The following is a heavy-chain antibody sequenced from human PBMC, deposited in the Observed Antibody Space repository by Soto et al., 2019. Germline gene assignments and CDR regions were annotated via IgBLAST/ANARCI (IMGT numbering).Heavy chain of an antibody. CDR3: ARGAEPTWIQLWYPLWD. CDR2: ISYDGSNK. J-gene: IGHJ4*02. D-gene: IGHD5-18*01. CDR1: GFTFSSYA. Sequence: QVQLVESGGGVVQPGRSLRLSCAASGFTFSSYAMHWVRQAPGKGLEWVAVISYDGSNKYYADSVKGRFTISRDNSKNTLYLQMNSLRAEDTAVYYCARGAEPTWIQLWYPLWDWGQGTLVTVSS. V-gene: IGHV3-30-3*01.